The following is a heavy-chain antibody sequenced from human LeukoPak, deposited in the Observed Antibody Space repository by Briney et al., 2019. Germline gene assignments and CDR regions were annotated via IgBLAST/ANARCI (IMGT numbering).Heavy chain of an antibody. CDR3: ARDYRALRIGRDYYYGMDV. CDR1: GGTFSSYT. D-gene: IGHD3-16*02. Sequence: GASVKVSCKASGGTFSSYTISWVRQAPGQGLEWMGRIIPIVGIANYAQKFQGRVTITADKSTSTAYMELSSLRSEDTVVYYCARDYRALRIGRDYYYGMDVWGQGTTVTVSS. V-gene: IGHV1-69*04. J-gene: IGHJ6*02. CDR2: IIPIVGIA.